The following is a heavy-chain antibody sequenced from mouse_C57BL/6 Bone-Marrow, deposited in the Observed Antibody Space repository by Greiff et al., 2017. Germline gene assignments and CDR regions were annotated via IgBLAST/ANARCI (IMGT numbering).Heavy chain of an antibody. CDR3: ARMRFITTVVEDD. D-gene: IGHD1-1*01. Sequence: VQLQQSGPELVKPGASVKISCKASGYTFTDYYMNWVKQSHGKSLEWIGDINPNNGGTSYNQKFKGTATLTVDKSSSTAYMELRSLTSEDSAVYYCARMRFITTVVEDDWGQGTTLTVAS. J-gene: IGHJ2*01. V-gene: IGHV1-26*01. CDR1: GYTFTDYY. CDR2: INPNNGGT.